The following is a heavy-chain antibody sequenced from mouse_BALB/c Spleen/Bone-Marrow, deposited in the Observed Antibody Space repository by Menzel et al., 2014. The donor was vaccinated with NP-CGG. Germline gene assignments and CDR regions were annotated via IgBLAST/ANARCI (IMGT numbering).Heavy chain of an antibody. Sequence: VKLQESGAELVKPGAPVKLSCKASGYTFTSYWMNWVKQRPGRGLEWIGRIDPSDSETHYNQKFKDKATLTVDKSSSTAYIQLSSLTSEDSAVYSCARRGYGYGFAYWGQGTLVTVSA. CDR1: GYTFTSYW. D-gene: IGHD1-2*01. CDR2: IDPSDSET. V-gene: IGHV1-69*02. CDR3: ARRGYGYGFAY. J-gene: IGHJ3*01.